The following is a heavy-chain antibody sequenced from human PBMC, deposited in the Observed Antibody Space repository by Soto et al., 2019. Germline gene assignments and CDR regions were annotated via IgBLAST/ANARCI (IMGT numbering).Heavy chain of an antibody. Sequence: ASVKVSCKASGYTFTSYGISWVRQAPGQGLEWMGWISAYNGNTNYAQKLQGRVTMTTDTSTSTAYMELRSLRSDDTAVYYCARVCSGGSCYSYGPEYYFDYWGQGTLVTVSS. J-gene: IGHJ4*02. CDR3: ARVCSGGSCYSYGPEYYFDY. D-gene: IGHD2-15*01. CDR1: GYTFTSYG. CDR2: ISAYNGNT. V-gene: IGHV1-18*01.